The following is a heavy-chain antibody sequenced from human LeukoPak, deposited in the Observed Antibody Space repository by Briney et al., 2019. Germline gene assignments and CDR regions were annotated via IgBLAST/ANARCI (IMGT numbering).Heavy chain of an antibody. J-gene: IGHJ4*02. CDR2: INHSGST. Sequence: PSETLPLTCAVYGGSFSGYYWSWIRQPPGKGLEWIGEINHSGSTNYNPSLKSRVTISVDTSKNQFSLKLSSVTAADTAVYYCARAVEMATISFDYWGQGTLVTVSS. CDR1: GGSFSGYY. V-gene: IGHV4-34*01. D-gene: IGHD5-24*01. CDR3: ARAVEMATISFDY.